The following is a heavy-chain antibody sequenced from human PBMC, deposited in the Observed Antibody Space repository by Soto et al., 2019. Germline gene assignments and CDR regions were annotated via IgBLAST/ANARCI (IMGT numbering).Heavy chain of an antibody. CDR2: IKQDGSEK. CDR1: GFTFSSYW. D-gene: IGHD3-9*01. V-gene: IGHV3-7*01. Sequence: GGSLRLSCAASGFTFSSYWMSWVRQAPGKGLEWVANIKQDGSEKYYVDSVKGRFTISRDNAKNSLYLQMNSLRAEDTAVYYCASQASGLRYFDWLLDEPSYYYYMDVWGKGTTVTVSS. CDR3: ASQASGLRYFDWLLDEPSYYYYMDV. J-gene: IGHJ6*03.